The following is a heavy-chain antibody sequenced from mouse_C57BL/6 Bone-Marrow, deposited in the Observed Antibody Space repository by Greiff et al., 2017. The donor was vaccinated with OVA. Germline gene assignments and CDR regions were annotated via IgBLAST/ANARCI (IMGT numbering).Heavy chain of an antibody. D-gene: IGHD1-1*01. CDR3: ASHEYYGSSPGWFAY. CDR2: ISSGGSYT. J-gene: IGHJ3*01. V-gene: IGHV5-6*01. Sequence: EVKLMESGGDLVKPGGSLKLSCAASGFTFSSYGMSWVRQTPDKRLEWVATISSGGSYTYYPDSVKGRFTISIDNAKNTLYLQMSSLKSEDTAMYYCASHEYYGSSPGWFAYWGQGTLVTVSA. CDR1: GFTFSSYG.